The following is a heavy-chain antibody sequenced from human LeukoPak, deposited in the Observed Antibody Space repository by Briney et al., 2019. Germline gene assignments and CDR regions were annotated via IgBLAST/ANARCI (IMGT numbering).Heavy chain of an antibody. CDR3: AKDYGYSSSWYDY. CDR2: ISWNSASV. V-gene: IGHV3-9*01. CDR1: GFTFDDYG. D-gene: IGHD6-13*01. J-gene: IGHJ4*02. Sequence: GGSLRLSCEASGFTFDDYGMHWVGQAPGEGLEWVSTISWNSASVGYVDSVKGRFTISRDNAKKTLYLQMNSLRPEDTALYYCAKDYGYSSSWYDYWGQGTLVTVSS.